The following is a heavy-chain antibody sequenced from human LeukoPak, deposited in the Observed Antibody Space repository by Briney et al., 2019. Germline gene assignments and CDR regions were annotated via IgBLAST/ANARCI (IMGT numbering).Heavy chain of an antibody. CDR1: GFTVSSNY. CDR3: ACEGPSGNLPVDY. D-gene: IGHD1-26*01. V-gene: IGHV3-53*01. CDR2: IYSGGST. J-gene: IGHJ4*02. Sequence: GGSLRLSCAASGFTVSSNYMSWVRQAPGKGLEWVSVIYSGGSTYYADSVKGRFTISRDNSKNTLYLQMNSLRAEDTAVYYCACEGPSGNLPVDYWGQGTLVTVSS.